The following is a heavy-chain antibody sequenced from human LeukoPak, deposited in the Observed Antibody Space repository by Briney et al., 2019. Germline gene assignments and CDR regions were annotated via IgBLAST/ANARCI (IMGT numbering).Heavy chain of an antibody. CDR3: ARDRGAGYSGYDSGAPSC. CDR1: GFTFSNYA. CDR2: ISGGDGTT. V-gene: IGHV3-23*01. D-gene: IGHD5-12*01. Sequence: GGSLRLSCAASGFTFSNYAMNWVRQAPGKGLEWVSGISGGDGTTFYADSVKGRFTISRDNSKNTLYLQMNSLRAEDTAVYYCARDRGAGYSGYDSGAPSCWGQGTLVTVSS. J-gene: IGHJ4*02.